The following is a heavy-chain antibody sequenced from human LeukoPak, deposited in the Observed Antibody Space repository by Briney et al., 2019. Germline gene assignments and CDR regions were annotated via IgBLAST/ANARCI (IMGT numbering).Heavy chain of an antibody. D-gene: IGHD3-22*01. J-gene: IGHJ4*02. CDR2: INPRVGST. CDR1: GYTFTSYY. CDR3: ARDLGMAARIVVVPGIFDY. Sequence: ASVKVSCKASGYTFTSYYMHWVRQAPGQGLEWMGIINPRVGSTSYAQKFQGRVTMTRDTSTSTVYMELSSLRSEDTAVYYCARDLGMAARIVVVPGIFDYWGQGTLVTVCS. V-gene: IGHV1-46*01.